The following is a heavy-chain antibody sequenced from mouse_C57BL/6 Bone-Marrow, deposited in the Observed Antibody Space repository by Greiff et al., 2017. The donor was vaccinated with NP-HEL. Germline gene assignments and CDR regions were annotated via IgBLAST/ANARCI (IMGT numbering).Heavy chain of an antibody. Sequence: VQLQQSGAELVRPGASVKLSCTASGFNIKDYYMHWVKQRPEQGLEWIGRIDPEDGDTEYAPKFQGQATMTADTTSNTAYLQLSSLTSEDTAFYYCTTYGSWGLDYWGQGTTLTVSS. CDR3: TTYGSWGLDY. J-gene: IGHJ2*01. CDR1: GFNIKDYY. V-gene: IGHV14-1*01. CDR2: IDPEDGDT. D-gene: IGHD1-1*01.